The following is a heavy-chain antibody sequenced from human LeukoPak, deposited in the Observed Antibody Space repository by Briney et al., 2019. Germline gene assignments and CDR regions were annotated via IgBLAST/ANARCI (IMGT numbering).Heavy chain of an antibody. V-gene: IGHV3-21*01. D-gene: IGHD2-2*01. CDR1: GFSFSCYS. J-gene: IGHJ6*02. CDR2: ISSSSNYK. Sequence: PGGALILSCVASGFSFSCYSMSGVRQAPGKGVEWGSSISSSSNYKYYAGSVKSRFTISRDNAKNSLYLQMNSLRAEDTAVYYCARHQGWYAMDVWGQGTAVTVSS. CDR3: ARHQGWYAMDV.